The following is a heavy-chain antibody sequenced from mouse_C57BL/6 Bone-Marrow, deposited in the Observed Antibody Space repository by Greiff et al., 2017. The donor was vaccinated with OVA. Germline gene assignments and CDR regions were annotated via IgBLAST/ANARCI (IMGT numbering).Heavy chain of an antibody. CDR2: ISSGGSYT. V-gene: IGHV5-6*02. D-gene: IGHD1-1*01. CDR1: GFTFSSYG. J-gene: IGHJ1*03. CDR3: ARAFITTVVAHWYFDV. Sequence: DVMLVESGGDLVKPGGSLKLSCAASGFTFSSYGMSWVRQTPDKRLEWVATISSGGSYTYYPDSVKGRFTISRDNAKNTLYLQMSSLKSEDTAMYYCARAFITTVVAHWYFDVWGTGTTVTVSS.